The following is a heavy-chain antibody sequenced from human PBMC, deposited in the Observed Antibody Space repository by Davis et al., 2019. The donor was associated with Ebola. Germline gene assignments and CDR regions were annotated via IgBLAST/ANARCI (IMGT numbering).Heavy chain of an antibody. CDR2: IIPMIGRI. J-gene: IGHJ4*02. CDR3: ARDRYSSTWQIHY. Sequence: AASVKVSCKTSGDIFNSYAFSWVRQAPGQGLEWMGGIIPMIGRINYAQKFQGRVTMTTDTSTSTAYMELRSLISDDTAVYYCARDRYSSTWQIHYWGQGTLVTVSS. V-gene: IGHV1-69*10. CDR1: GDIFNSYA. D-gene: IGHD6-13*01.